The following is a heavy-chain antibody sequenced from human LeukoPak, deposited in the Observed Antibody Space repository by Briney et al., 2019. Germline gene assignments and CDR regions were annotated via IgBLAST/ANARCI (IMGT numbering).Heavy chain of an antibody. J-gene: IGHJ4*02. Sequence: SETLSLTCAVSGYSINSGYYWGWIRQPPGKGLEWIGSIYHSGSTYYNPSLKSRVTISVDTSKNQFSLRLSSVTAADTAVYYCARLVGARSQADYWGQGTLVTVS. CDR3: ARLVGARSQADY. CDR2: IYHSGST. V-gene: IGHV4-38-2*01. D-gene: IGHD1-26*01. CDR1: GYSINSGYY.